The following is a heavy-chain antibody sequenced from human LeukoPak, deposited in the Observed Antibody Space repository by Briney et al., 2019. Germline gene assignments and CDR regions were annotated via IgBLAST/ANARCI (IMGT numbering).Heavy chain of an antibody. Sequence: KRGESLKISCKGSGYSFNTYWISWVRQMPGKGLEWMGTTDPSDSYTKYSPSFHGHVTISADKSNSTAYLQWSSLKASDTAMYYCARQSGYYFDYWGQGTLVTVSS. V-gene: IGHV5-10-1*01. D-gene: IGHD7-27*01. J-gene: IGHJ4*02. CDR1: GYSFNTYW. CDR3: ARQSGYYFDY. CDR2: TDPSDSYT.